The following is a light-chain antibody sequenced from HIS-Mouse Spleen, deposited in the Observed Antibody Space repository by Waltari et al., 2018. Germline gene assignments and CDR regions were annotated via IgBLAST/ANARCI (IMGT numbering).Light chain of an antibody. CDR3: AAWDDSLNGYV. CDR1: SPNIGSNT. Sequence: QSVLTQPPSASGTPGQRGTISCSGSSPNIGSNTVNWYQQLPGTAPKLLFYSNNQRPSGVPDRFPGSNSGTSASLAISGLQSEDEADYYCAAWDDSLNGYVFGTGTKVTVL. J-gene: IGLJ1*01. CDR2: SNN. V-gene: IGLV1-44*01.